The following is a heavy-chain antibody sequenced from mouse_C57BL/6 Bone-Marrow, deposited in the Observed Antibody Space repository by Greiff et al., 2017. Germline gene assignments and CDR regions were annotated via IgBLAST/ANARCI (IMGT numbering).Heavy chain of an antibody. V-gene: IGHV1-50*01. Sequence: QVQLQQPGAELVKPGASVKLSCKASGYTFTSYWMQWVKQRPGQGLEWIGEIDPSDSDTNYKQKFKGKATLTVDTSSSTAYMQLSSLTSEDSAVYYCARAVYRQEAYFDYWGQGTTLTVSS. CDR2: IDPSDSDT. J-gene: IGHJ2*01. CDR3: ARAVYRQEAYFDY. CDR1: GYTFTSYW. D-gene: IGHD1-1*01.